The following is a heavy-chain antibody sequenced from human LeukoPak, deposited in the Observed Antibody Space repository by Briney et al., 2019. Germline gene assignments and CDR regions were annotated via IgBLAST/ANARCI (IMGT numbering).Heavy chain of an antibody. V-gene: IGHV3-33*01. CDR1: GFTFSSYG. J-gene: IGHJ3*02. CDR3: ARDRYSSGWADAFDI. Sequence: GRSLRLSCAASGFTFSSYGTHWVRQAPGKGLEWVAVIWYDGSNKYYADSVKGRFTISRDNSKNTLYLEMNSLRAEDTAVYYCARDRYSSGWADAFDIWGQGTMVTVSS. CDR2: IWYDGSNK. D-gene: IGHD6-19*01.